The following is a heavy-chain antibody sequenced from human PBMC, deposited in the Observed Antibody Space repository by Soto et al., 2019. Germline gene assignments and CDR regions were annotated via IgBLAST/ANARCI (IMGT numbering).Heavy chain of an antibody. J-gene: IGHJ5*02. V-gene: IGHV4-34*01. D-gene: IGHD3-10*01. CDR1: GGSFSGYY. CDR3: ARGGLSDYGSGRRNWFDP. CDR2: INHSGST. Sequence: NPSATLSHTWAVYGGSFSGYYWSWIRQPPGKGLEWIGEINHSGSTNYNPSLKGRVTISVDTSKNQFSLKLSSVTAADTAVYYCARGGLSDYGSGRRNWFDPWGQGTLVTVSS.